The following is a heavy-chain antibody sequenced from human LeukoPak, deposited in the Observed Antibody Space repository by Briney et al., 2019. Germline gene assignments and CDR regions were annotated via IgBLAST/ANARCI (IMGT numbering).Heavy chain of an antibody. J-gene: IGHJ3*02. Sequence: ASVKVSCKASGYTFTGYYMHWVRPAPGQGLEWMGRINPNSGGTNYAQKFQGRVTTTRDTSISTAYMELSRLRSDDTAVYYCARAGSGSYYDAFDIWGQGTMVTVSS. V-gene: IGHV1-2*06. CDR2: INPNSGGT. D-gene: IGHD1-26*01. CDR1: GYTFTGYY. CDR3: ARAGSGSYYDAFDI.